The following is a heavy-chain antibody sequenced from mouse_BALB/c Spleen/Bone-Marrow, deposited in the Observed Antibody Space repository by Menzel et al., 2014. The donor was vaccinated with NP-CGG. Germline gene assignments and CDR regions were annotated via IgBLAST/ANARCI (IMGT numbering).Heavy chain of an antibody. D-gene: IGHD2-14*01. Sequence: VQLQQSGAELARPGASVKLSCKASGYTSTSYWMQWVKQRPGQGLEWIGAIYPGDGDTRFTQRFKGKATLTADKSSSTAYMQLSSLASEDSAVYYCARAKRYGEMDYWGQGTSATVSS. CDR3: ARAKRYGEMDY. J-gene: IGHJ4*01. CDR2: IYPGDGDT. V-gene: IGHV1-87*01. CDR1: GYTSTSYW.